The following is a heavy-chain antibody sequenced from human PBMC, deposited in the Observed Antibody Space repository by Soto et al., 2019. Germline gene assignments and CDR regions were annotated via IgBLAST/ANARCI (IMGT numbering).Heavy chain of an antibody. CDR3: VRGSSSYYDYGMNV. V-gene: IGHV4-30-4*01. D-gene: IGHD6-6*01. Sequence: KPSETMSRTCSVSGASISGGDYYWGWIRQPPGKGLEWIGNIYYSGNTYCNPSLKSRVNISVDTSKNQISLNLSSVTAADTAVYYCVRGSSSYYDYGMNVWGQGTTVTVSS. CDR1: GASISGGDYY. J-gene: IGHJ6*02. CDR2: IYYSGNT.